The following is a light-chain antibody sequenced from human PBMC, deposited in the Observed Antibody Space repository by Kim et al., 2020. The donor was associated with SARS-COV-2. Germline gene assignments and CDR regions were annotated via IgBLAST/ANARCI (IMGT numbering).Light chain of an antibody. CDR1: QSVTSNY. CDR2: GAC. CDR3: QQYGTTPYT. Sequence: EVVLTQSPGTLSLSPGERATLSCRASQSVTSNYLAWYQQKPGQTPRLLIYGACNRATGIPDRFSGSGSGTDFTVTISRLEPEDFAVYYCQQYGTTPYTFGQGTKLEI. V-gene: IGKV3-20*01. J-gene: IGKJ2*01.